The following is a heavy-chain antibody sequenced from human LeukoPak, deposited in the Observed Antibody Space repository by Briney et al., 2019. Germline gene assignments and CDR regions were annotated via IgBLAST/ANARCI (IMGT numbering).Heavy chain of an antibody. D-gene: IGHD3-10*01. CDR1: GYTFTSYA. CDR3: ARDHTDALLWFGELWGPRDAFDI. J-gene: IGHJ3*02. V-gene: IGHV7-4-1*02. Sequence: ASVKVSCKASGYTFTSYAMNWVRQAPGQGLEWMGWINTNTGNPTYAQGFTGRFVFSLDTSVSTAYLQISSLKAEDTAVYYCARDHTDALLWFGELWGPRDAFDIWGQGTMVTVSS. CDR2: INTNTGNP.